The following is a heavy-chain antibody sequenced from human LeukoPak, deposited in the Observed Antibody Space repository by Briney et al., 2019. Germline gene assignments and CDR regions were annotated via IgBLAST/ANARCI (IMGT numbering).Heavy chain of an antibody. CDR2: INHSGST. J-gene: IGHJ4*02. D-gene: IGHD1-1*01. V-gene: IGHV4-34*01. Sequence: PSETLSLTCAVYGGSFSGYYWSWIRQPPGKGLEWIGEINHSGSTNYNPSLKSRVTVSVDTSKNQFSLKLSSVTAADTAVYYCATMNWNDGGYYFDYWGQGTLATVSS. CDR3: ATMNWNDGGYYFDY. CDR1: GGSFSGYY.